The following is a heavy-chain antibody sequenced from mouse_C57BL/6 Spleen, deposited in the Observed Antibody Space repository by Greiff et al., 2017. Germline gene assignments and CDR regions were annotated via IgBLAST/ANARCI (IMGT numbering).Heavy chain of an antibody. CDR1: GYTFTSYW. CDR2: IDPSDSET. Sequence: VKLQQPGAELVRPGSSVKLSCKASGYTFTSYWMHWVKQRPIQGLEWIGNIDPSDSETHYNQKFKDKATLTVDKSSSTAYMQLSSLTSEDSAVYYCARKGLGPHYFDYWGQGTTLTVSS. CDR3: ARKGLGPHYFDY. D-gene: IGHD4-1*01. V-gene: IGHV1-52*01. J-gene: IGHJ2*01.